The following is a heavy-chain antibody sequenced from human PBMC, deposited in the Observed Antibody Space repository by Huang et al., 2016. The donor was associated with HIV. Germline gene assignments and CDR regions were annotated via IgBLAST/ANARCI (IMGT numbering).Heavy chain of an antibody. D-gene: IGHD3-22*01. CDR2: INHSGNT. CDR1: GGSFSGYY. J-gene: IGHJ4*02. Sequence: QVQLEQLGAGLLKASETLSLTCAVYGGSFSGYYWNWLRQAPGKGLEWVGEINHSGNTYYNPSLKRRVNMSVDTAKSQVSLYLTSLSAADTGTYCCARRYNSRRDYWGRGTLVTVHS. CDR3: ARRYNSRRDY. V-gene: IGHV4-34*02.